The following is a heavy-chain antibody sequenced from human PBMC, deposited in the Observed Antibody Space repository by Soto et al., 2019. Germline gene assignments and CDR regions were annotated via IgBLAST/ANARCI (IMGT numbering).Heavy chain of an antibody. J-gene: IGHJ4*02. V-gene: IGHV1-69*01. CDR3: ARAEYSSIYYFDY. Sequence: QVQLVQSGAEVKKPGSSVTVSCKASGRTFRNFAINWVRQAPGQGLEWMGGLIPIFGTPNYAQKFQGRVTITADESTSTAYMELNSLRSEDTAVYYCARAEYSSIYYFDYFVQGTLVTVSS. D-gene: IGHD6-6*01. CDR1: GRTFRNFA. CDR2: LIPIFGTP.